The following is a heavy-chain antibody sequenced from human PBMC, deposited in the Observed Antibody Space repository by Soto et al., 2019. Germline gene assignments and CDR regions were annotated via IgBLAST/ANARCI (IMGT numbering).Heavy chain of an antibody. CDR2: IDWDDDK. CDR1: GFSLSTSGMC. J-gene: IGHJ3*02. V-gene: IGHV2-70*01. D-gene: IGHD1-26*01. CDR3: ALNRGGELLQDAFDI. Sequence: SGPTLVNPTQTLTLTCTFSGFSLSTSGMCVSWIRQPPGKALEWLALIDWDDDKYYSTSLKTRLTISKDTSKNQVVLTMTNMDPVDTATYYCALNRGGELLQDAFDIWGQGTMVTV.